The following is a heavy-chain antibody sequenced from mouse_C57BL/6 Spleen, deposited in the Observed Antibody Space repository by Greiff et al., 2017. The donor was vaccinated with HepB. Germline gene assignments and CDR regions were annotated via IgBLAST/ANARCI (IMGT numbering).Heavy chain of an antibody. J-gene: IGHJ4*01. CDR3: AMPATVELWAMDY. Sequence: VQLQQPGAELVKPGASVKVSCKASGYTFTSYWMHWVKQRPGQGLEWIGRIHPSDSDTNYNQKFKGKATLTVDKSSSTAYMQRSSLTSEDSAVYYCAMPATVELWAMDYWGQGTSVTVSS. CDR2: IHPSDSDT. D-gene: IGHD1-1*01. V-gene: IGHV1-74*01. CDR1: GYTFTSYW.